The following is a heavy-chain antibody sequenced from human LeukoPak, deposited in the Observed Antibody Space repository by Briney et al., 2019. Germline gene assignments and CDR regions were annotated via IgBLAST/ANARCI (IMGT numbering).Heavy chain of an antibody. CDR3: AKDVAAVRGAFLGMDV. D-gene: IGHD3-10*01. J-gene: IGHJ6*02. V-gene: IGHV3-30*18. Sequence: PGRSLRLSCAASGFTFSSYGMHWVRQAPGKGLEWVAVISYDGSNKYYADSVKGRFTISRDNSKNTLYLQMNSLRAEDTAVYYCAKDVAAVRGAFLGMDVWGQGTTVTVSS. CDR1: GFTFSSYG. CDR2: ISYDGSNK.